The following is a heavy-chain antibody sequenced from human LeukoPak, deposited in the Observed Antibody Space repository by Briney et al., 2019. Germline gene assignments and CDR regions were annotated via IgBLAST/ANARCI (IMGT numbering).Heavy chain of an antibody. J-gene: IGHJ4*02. CDR2: IYTSGST. V-gene: IGHV4-4*07. Sequence: PSETLSLTCTVSGGSVSSYYWSWIRQPAGKGLEWIGRIYTSGSTNYNPSLKSPVTMSVDTSKNQFSLKLSSVTAADTAVYYCARVEFDGDYAADESTRRYYFDYWGQGTLVTVSS. CDR3: ARVEFDGDYAADESTRRYYFDY. CDR1: GGSVSSYY. D-gene: IGHD4-17*01.